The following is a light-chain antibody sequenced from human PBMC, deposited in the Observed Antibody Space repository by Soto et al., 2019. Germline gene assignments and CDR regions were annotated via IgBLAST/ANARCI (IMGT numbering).Light chain of an antibody. Sequence: IQTTQSPYTLSGSVGDRVTITCRASQTISSWLAWYQQKPGKAPKLLIYKASTLKSGVPSRFSGSGSGTEFTLTISSLQAEDVAVYYCQQYYSTPTWTFGQGTKVDIK. J-gene: IGKJ1*01. V-gene: IGKV1-5*03. CDR1: QTISSW. CDR3: QQYYSTPTWT. CDR2: KAS.